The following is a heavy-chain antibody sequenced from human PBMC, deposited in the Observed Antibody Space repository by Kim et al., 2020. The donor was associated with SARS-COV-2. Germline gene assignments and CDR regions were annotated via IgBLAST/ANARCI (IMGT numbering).Heavy chain of an antibody. J-gene: IGHJ6*02. CDR3: ARDGGLGYCSGGSCYYTLYYYGMDV. CDR1: GFTFSSYW. D-gene: IGHD2-15*01. V-gene: IGHV3-74*01. Sequence: GGSLRLSCAASGFTFSSYWMHWVRQAPGKGLVWVSRINSDGSSTSYADSVKGRFTISRDNAKNTLYLQMNSLRAEDTAVYYCARDGGLGYCSGGSCYYTLYYYGMDVWGQGTTVTVSS. CDR2: INSDGSST.